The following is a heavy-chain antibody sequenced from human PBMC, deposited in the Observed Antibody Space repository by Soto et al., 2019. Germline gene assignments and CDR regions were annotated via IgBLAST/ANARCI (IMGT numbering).Heavy chain of an antibody. CDR2: ISYDGSNK. CDR3: AKGRQLVPRRQPAPADY. D-gene: IGHD6-13*01. CDR1: GFTFSSYG. J-gene: IGHJ4*02. V-gene: IGHV3-30*18. Sequence: AGGSLRLSCAASGFTFSSYGMHWVRQAPGKGLEWVAVISYDGSNKYYADSVKGRFTISRDNSKNTLYLQMNSLRAEDTAVYYCAKGRQLVPRRQPAPADYWGQGTLVTVSS.